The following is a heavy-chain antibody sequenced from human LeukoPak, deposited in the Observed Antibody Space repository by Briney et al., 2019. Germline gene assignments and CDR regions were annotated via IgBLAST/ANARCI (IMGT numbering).Heavy chain of an antibody. V-gene: IGHV3-48*03. J-gene: IGHJ5*02. D-gene: IGHD1-26*01. Sequence: GGSLRLSCAASGFTFSSYEMNWVRQAPGKGLEWVSYISSSGNTIYYADSVKGRFTVSRDNAKNSLYLQMNSLRAEDTAVYYCARPGGVGATTSWGQGTLVTVSS. CDR1: GFTFSSYE. CDR2: ISSSGNTI. CDR3: ARPGGVGATTS.